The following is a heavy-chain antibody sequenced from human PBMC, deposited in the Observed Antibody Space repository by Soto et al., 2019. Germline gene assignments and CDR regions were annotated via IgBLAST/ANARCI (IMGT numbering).Heavy chain of an antibody. Sequence: PSQTLSLTCAISGDSVSSISASWNWIRQSPSRGLEWLGRTYYRPKWTNDYAVSVKSRITINPDTSKNQFSLQLSSVTPEDTAMYYCVRGYSSSFDYWGQGTLVTVSS. J-gene: IGHJ4*02. CDR1: GDSVSSISAS. V-gene: IGHV6-1*01. CDR2: TYYRPKWTN. CDR3: VRGYSSSFDY. D-gene: IGHD2-15*01.